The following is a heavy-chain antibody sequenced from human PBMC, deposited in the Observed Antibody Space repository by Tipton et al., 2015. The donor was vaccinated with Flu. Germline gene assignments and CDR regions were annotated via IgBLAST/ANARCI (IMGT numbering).Heavy chain of an antibody. J-gene: IGHJ4*02. D-gene: IGHD6-13*01. CDR3: ARERISSSWYFDY. V-gene: IGHV4-34*01. Sequence: LRLSCAVYGGSFSGYYWSWIRQPPGKGLEWIGEINHSGSTNYNPSLKSRVTISVDTSKNQFSLKLSSVTAADTAVYYCARERISSSWYFDYWGQGTLVTVSS. CDR2: INHSGST. CDR1: GGSFSGYY.